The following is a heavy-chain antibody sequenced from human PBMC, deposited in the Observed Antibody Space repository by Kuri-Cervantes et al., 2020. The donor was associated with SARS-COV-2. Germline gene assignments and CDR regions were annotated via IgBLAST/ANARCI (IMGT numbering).Heavy chain of an antibody. D-gene: IGHD5-12*01. V-gene: IGHV3-7*01. CDR3: ARDPGGYDLHDAFDI. Sequence: GESLKIYCAASGFTFGRYWMSWVLQAPGKGLEWVANIKQDGSEKYYVDSVKGRFTISRDNAKNSLYLQMNSLRAEDTAVYYCARDPGGYDLHDAFDIWGQGTMVTISS. J-gene: IGHJ3*02. CDR2: IKQDGSEK. CDR1: GFTFGRYW.